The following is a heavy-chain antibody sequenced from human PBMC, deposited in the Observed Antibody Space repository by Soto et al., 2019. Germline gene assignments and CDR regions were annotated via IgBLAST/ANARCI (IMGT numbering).Heavy chain of an antibody. CDR3: ARSGRGV. J-gene: IGHJ6*02. V-gene: IGHV5-10-1*01. CDR2: IDPSDSYT. Sequence: QVPGKGLEWMGRIDPSDSYTNYSPSFQGHVTISADKSISTAYLQWSSLKASDTAMYYCARSGRGVWGQGTTVTVSS. D-gene: IGHD1-26*01.